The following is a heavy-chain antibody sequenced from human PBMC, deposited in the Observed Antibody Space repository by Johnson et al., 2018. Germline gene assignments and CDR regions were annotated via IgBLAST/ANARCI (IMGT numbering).Heavy chain of an antibody. CDR1: GFTFGDYA. CDR3: ARKPQTDYYYMDV. CDR2: IRSKPYGGTT. V-gene: IGHV3-49*05. J-gene: IGHJ6*03. Sequence: VQLVQSGGGLVKPGRSLRLSCTASGFTFGDYAMSWFRQAPGKGLEWVGFIRSKPYGGTTEYAASMKGRFTISRDNAKNSMYRQMNSLRAEDTAVYYGARKPQTDYYYMDVWGKGTTVTVSS.